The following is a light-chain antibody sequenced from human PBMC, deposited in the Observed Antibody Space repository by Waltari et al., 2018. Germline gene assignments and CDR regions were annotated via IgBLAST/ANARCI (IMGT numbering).Light chain of an antibody. CDR3: QQYNNWTT. CDR1: QSVRSN. V-gene: IGKV3-15*01. Sequence: EIVMTQSPATLSVSPGERATLSCRASQSVRSNLAWYQQKLGQAPRLLIYGASTRATGVPARFSGSGSGTEFTLTISSLQSEDFAVYYCQQYNNWTTFGQGTKVESK. J-gene: IGKJ1*01. CDR2: GAS.